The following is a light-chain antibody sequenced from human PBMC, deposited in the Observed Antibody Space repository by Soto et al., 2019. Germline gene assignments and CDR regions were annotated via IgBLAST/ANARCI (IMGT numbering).Light chain of an antibody. V-gene: IGKV3-11*01. J-gene: IGKJ3*01. CDR1: QSISGY. Sequence: EIVLTQSPATLSLSPGERATLSCRASQSISGYVGWYQQKPGQAPRLLIYDASNRATGIPARFSGSGAGTDFTLIISSLELEDFAVYYCQHRNNWPPLFTFGPGTKVDIK. CDR2: DAS. CDR3: QHRNNWPPLFT.